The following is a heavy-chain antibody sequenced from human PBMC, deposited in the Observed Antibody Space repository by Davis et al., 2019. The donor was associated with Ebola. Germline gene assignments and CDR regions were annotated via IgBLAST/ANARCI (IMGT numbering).Heavy chain of an antibody. V-gene: IGHV1-69*02. CDR2: IIPMIDRT. CDR1: GGNFIKYS. CDR3: TTPGGQDSGYDVFDI. Sequence: SVKVSCKASGGNFIKYSISRVRQAPGQGLEWMGRIIPMIDRTNYAQKFQGRITITADKSTNTAYIHLTSLRSEDTALYYCTTPGGQDSGYDVFDIWGRGTMVTVSS. D-gene: IGHD5-12*01. J-gene: IGHJ3*02.